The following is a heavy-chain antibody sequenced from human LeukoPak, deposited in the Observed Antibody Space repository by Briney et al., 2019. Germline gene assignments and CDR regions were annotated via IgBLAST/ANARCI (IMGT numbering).Heavy chain of an antibody. D-gene: IGHD6-13*01. Sequence: SQTLSLTCAISGDSVSSNSAAWNWIRQSPSRGLEWLGRTYYRSKWYNDYAVSVKSRITINPDTSKNQFSLQLNSVTPEDTAVYYCARRGHSSSWYGDYYYYMDVWGKGTTVTISS. J-gene: IGHJ6*03. CDR2: TYYRSKWYN. CDR1: GDSVSSNSAA. CDR3: ARRGHSSSWYGDYYYYMDV. V-gene: IGHV6-1*01.